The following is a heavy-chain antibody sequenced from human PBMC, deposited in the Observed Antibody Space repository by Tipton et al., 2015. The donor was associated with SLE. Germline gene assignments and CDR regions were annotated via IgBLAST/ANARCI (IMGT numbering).Heavy chain of an antibody. CDR3: ARGVWAYCGGDCYSPYYYYYGMDV. D-gene: IGHD2-21*01. CDR2: IYYSGST. CDR1: GGSISSHY. J-gene: IGHJ6*02. V-gene: IGHV4-59*11. Sequence: TLSLTCTVSGGSISSHYWSWIRQPPGKGLEWIEYIYYSGSTNYNPSLKSRVTISVDTSKNQFSLKLSSVTAADTAVYYCARGVWAYCGGDCYSPYYYYYGMDVWGQGTTVTVSS.